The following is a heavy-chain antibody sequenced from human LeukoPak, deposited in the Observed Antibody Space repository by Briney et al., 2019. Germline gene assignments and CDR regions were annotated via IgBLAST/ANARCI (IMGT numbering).Heavy chain of an antibody. Sequence: KASETLSLTCAVYGGSFSGYYWSWIRQPPGKGLEWIGEINHSGSTNYNPSLKSRVTISVDTSKNQFSLKLSSVTAADTAVYYCATHQWLVRDYDAFDIWGQGTMVTVSS. CDR1: GGSFSGYY. D-gene: IGHD6-19*01. CDR3: ATHQWLVRDYDAFDI. CDR2: INHSGST. J-gene: IGHJ3*02. V-gene: IGHV4-34*01.